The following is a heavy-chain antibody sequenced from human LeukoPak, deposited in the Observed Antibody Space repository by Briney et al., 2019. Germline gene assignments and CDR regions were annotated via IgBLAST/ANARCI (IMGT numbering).Heavy chain of an antibody. CDR3: AKASIEQWLVRGGYFDY. J-gene: IGHJ4*02. Sequence: GGSLRLSCAASGFTFSSYGIHWVRQAPGKGLEWVAVISYDGSNKYYADSVKGRFTISRDNSKNTLYLQMNSLRAEDTAVYYCAKASIEQWLVRGGYFDYWGQGTLVTVSS. D-gene: IGHD6-19*01. CDR1: GFTFSSYG. CDR2: ISYDGSNK. V-gene: IGHV3-30*18.